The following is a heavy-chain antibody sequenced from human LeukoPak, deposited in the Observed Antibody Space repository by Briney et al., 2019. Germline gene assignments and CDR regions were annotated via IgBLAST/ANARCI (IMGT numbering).Heavy chain of an antibody. J-gene: IGHJ4*02. CDR2: ISSSGSAI. CDR3: AGGTRDSGLK. V-gene: IGHV3-48*04. CDR1: AFTFGTYG. D-gene: IGHD6-19*01. Sequence: PGGSLSLSGAASAFTFGTYGMNWVRQAPGKGLQWVSYISSSGSAIYYADSVKGRFTISRDNAKSSLYLQMNSLRAEDTAVYYCAGGTRDSGLKWGPGTSVTVSS.